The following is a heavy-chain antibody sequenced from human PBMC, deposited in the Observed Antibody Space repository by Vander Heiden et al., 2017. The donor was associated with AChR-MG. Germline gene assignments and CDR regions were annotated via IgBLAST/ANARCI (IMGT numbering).Heavy chain of an antibody. CDR1: GFTFADYA. CDR2: ISWNSGSI. V-gene: IGHV3-9*01. J-gene: IGHJ3*02. CDR3: AKDISMQYQLAFDAFDI. D-gene: IGHD2-2*01. Sequence: EVQLVESGGGLVQPGRSLRLSCAASGFTFADYAMHWVRQAPGKGLEWVSGISWNSGSIGYADSVKGRFTISRDNAKNSLYLQMNSLRAEDTALYYCAKDISMQYQLAFDAFDIWGQGTMVTVSS.